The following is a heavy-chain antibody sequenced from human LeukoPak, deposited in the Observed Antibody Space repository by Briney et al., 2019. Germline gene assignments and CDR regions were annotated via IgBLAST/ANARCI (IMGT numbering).Heavy chain of an antibody. Sequence: PGGSLRLSCAASGFTFSSYSMNWVRQAPGKGLEWVSTINGGGTRTYYAVSVNGRFIISRDNSMNTLYLQMNGLRAEDTAVYYCARDQGGYSTDFDFWGQGTLVTVSS. CDR1: GFTFSSYS. J-gene: IGHJ4*02. CDR2: INGGGTRT. D-gene: IGHD5-12*01. CDR3: ARDQGGYSTDFDF. V-gene: IGHV3-23*01.